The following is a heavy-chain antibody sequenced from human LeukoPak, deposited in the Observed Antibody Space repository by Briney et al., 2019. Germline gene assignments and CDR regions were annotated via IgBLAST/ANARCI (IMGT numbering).Heavy chain of an antibody. D-gene: IGHD2-15*01. J-gene: IGHJ5*02. CDR2: IGGSGDST. V-gene: IGHV3-23*01. Sequence: GGSLRLSCAASGFIFSAFGMTWVRQAPGKGLEWVSAIGGSGDSTYYADSVKGRFTISRDNSKNTLYIQMNSLRADDTAVYYCAKDLGRAAPRNWFDPWGQGTLVTVSS. CDR3: AKDLGRAAPRNWFDP. CDR1: GFIFSAFG.